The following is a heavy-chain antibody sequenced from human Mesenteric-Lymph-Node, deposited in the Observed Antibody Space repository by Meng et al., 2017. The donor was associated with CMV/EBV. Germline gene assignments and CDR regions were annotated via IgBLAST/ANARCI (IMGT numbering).Heavy chain of an antibody. CDR1: GDSITNSF. CDR3: ARAYTYYFDTTGYYLDN. CDR2: IYHSGST. D-gene: IGHD3-22*01. Sequence: SETLSLTCTVSGDSITNSFWSWVRQPPGKGLEWIGYIYHSGSTSYNPSLKSRVTISVDTSKNQFSLNLSSVTAADTAVYFCARAYTYYFDTTGYYLDNWGQGTLVTVSS. J-gene: IGHJ4*02. V-gene: IGHV4-59*01.